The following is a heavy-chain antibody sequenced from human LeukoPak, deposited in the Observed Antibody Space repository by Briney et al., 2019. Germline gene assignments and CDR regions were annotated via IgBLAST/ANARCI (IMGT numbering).Heavy chain of an antibody. V-gene: IGHV3-74*01. CDR3: NTVTYYISRAPGDY. D-gene: IGHD3-10*01. CDR2: INNDGTTT. CDR1: GFTLSSYW. J-gene: IGHJ4*02. Sequence: PGGSLRLSCAASGFTLSSYWMYWVRQAPGKGLVWVSRINNDGTTTNYADSVKGRFTISRDNAKNTLYLQMNSLRVEDTAVYYCNTVTYYISRAPGDYWGQGTLVTVSS.